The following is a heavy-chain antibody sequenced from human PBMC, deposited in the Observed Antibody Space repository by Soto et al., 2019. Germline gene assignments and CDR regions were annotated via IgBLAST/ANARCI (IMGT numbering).Heavy chain of an antibody. J-gene: IGHJ3*01. D-gene: IGHD1-26*01. Sequence: GASVKVSCKASGGTFSNYALSWVRQAPGQGLEWMGGIIPVFGPAHYAQKFQGRVTITADESTNTAYVELSSLRSEDTAVYYCARAGTGSYLNAFDVWGQGTMVTVSS. CDR2: IIPVFGPA. CDR1: GGTFSNYA. CDR3: ARAGTGSYLNAFDV. V-gene: IGHV1-69*13.